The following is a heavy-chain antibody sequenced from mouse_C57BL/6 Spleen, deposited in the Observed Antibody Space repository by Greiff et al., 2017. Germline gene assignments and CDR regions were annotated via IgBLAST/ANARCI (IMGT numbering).Heavy chain of an antibody. CDR3: ARGGLRPWFAY. V-gene: IGHV1-69*01. CDR1: GYTFTSYW. Sequence: QVQLQQPGAELVMPGASVKLSCTASGYTFTSYWMHWVKQRPGKGLEWIGEIDPSDSYTNYNQKFKGKSTLTVDKSSSTAYMQLSSLTSEDSAVYYCARGGLRPWFAYWGQGTLVTVAA. J-gene: IGHJ3*01. CDR2: IDPSDSYT. D-gene: IGHD2-4*01.